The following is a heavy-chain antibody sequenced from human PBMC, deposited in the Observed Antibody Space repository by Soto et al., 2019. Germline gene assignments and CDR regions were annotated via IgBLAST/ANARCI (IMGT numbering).Heavy chain of an antibody. D-gene: IGHD2-15*01. Sequence: PSETLSLTCAVYGGSFSGYYWSWISPPPGKGLEWIGEINHSGSTNYNPSLKSRVTISVDTSKNQFSLKLSSVTAADTAVYYCARGGYCSGGSCYWIYFVYWGQGTLVTVSS. J-gene: IGHJ4*02. CDR2: INHSGST. V-gene: IGHV4-34*01. CDR1: GGSFSGYY. CDR3: ARGGYCSGGSCYWIYFVY.